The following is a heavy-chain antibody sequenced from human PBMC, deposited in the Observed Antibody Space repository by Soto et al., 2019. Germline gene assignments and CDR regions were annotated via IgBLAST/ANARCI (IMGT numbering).Heavy chain of an antibody. CDR1: GVSITSHY. D-gene: IGHD3-16*01. CDR2: IHYSGST. V-gene: IGHV4-59*11. Sequence: TLSLTCTVSGVSITSHYWTWIRQPPGKGLEWIGNIHYSGSTNYSPSLKGRVIISVDTSENQSSLKLSSVTTADTAVYYCTVGGAGHPFDYWGQGTLVTVSS. J-gene: IGHJ4*02. CDR3: TVGGAGHPFDY.